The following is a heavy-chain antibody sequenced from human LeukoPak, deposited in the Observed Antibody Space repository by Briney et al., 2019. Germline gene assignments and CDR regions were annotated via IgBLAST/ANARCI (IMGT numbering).Heavy chain of an antibody. V-gene: IGHV1-2*02. J-gene: IGHJ4*02. CDR2: INPNSGGT. CDR3: ARVIVAGALM. Sequence: ASVKVSCKASGYTFTGYYMHWVRQAPGQGLEWMGWINPNSGGTNYAQKLHGRVTMTTDTSTSTAYMGLRSLRSDDTAVYYCARVIVAGALMWGQGTLVTVSS. CDR1: GYTFTGYY. D-gene: IGHD1-26*01.